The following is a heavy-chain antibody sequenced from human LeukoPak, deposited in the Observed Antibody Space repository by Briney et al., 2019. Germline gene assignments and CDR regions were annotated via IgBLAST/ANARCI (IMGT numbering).Heavy chain of an antibody. CDR2: ISGSGGST. J-gene: IGHJ4*02. V-gene: IGHV3-23*01. CDR3: AKDLYYYGSAWDY. D-gene: IGHD3-10*01. Sequence: GGSLRLSCAASGFTFSSYAMSWVRQAPGKGLEWVSAISGSGGSTYYADSVKGRFTISRDNSKSTLYLQMNSLRAEDTAVYYCAKDLYYYGSAWDYWGQGTLVTVSS. CDR1: GFTFSSYA.